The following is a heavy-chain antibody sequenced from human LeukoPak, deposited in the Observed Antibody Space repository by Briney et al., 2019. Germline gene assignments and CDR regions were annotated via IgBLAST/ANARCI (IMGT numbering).Heavy chain of an antibody. V-gene: IGHV3-30*18. D-gene: IGHD3-16*01. CDR2: ISYDGSNK. J-gene: IGHJ3*02. CDR1: GFTFSSYG. CDR3: AKAPYVSGAFDI. Sequence: GGSLRLSCAASGFTFSSYGMHWVRQAPGKGLEWVAVISYDGSNKFYADSVKGRFTISRDNSKNTLYLQMNSLGAEDTAVYYCAKAPYVSGAFDIWGQGTMVTVSS.